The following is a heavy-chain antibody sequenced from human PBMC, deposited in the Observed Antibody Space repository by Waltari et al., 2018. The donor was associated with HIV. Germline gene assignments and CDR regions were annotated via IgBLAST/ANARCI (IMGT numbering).Heavy chain of an antibody. J-gene: IGHJ4*02. V-gene: IGHV3-43D*04. D-gene: IGHD3-3*01. CDR2: ITWDGGIT. CDR1: GFTFDDYA. Sequence: EVQLVESGGVVVQPGGSLRLSCAASGFTFDDYAMHWVRQAPGKVLEWVSLITWDGGITYYADSVRGRFTISRDNSKNSLYLQINSLRPEDTALYYCAKSVRFLEWLMDYWGQGTLVTVSS. CDR3: AKSVRFLEWLMDY.